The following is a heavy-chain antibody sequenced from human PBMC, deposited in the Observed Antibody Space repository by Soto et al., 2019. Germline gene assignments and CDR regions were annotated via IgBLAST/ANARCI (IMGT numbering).Heavy chain of an antibody. V-gene: IGHV4-34*01. D-gene: IGHD4-17*01. J-gene: IGHJ6*03. CDR3: ARAVGDYVGDYYYFYMDV. Sequence: QVQLQQWGAGLLKPSETLSLTCAVYGGSFSGYHWSWIRQPPGKGLEWIGEINHSGSTNYNPSLKSRVTVSIDTSKNQFALKLSSVTAADTAVYYCARAVGDYVGDYYYFYMDVWDTGTTVTVSS. CDR1: GGSFSGYH. CDR2: INHSGST.